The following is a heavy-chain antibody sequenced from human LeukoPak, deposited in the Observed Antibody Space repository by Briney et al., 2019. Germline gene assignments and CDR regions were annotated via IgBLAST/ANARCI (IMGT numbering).Heavy chain of an antibody. CDR2: ICSSSTTI. J-gene: IGHJ4*02. Sequence: GGSLRVSCAASGFTFSSPSIICVRQAPGKGLEWGSYICSSSTTIYYADTVKGRFTISRDNPKNSLYLQMNSLRAEDTAVYYCARGNSGGDYWGQGTLVTVSS. V-gene: IGHV3-48*01. D-gene: IGHD6-19*01. CDR3: ARGNSGGDY. CDR1: GFTFSSPS.